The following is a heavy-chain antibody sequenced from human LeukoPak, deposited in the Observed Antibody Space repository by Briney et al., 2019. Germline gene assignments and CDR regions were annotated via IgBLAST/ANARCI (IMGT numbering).Heavy chain of an antibody. Sequence: PGGSLRLSCAASGFTFSSYWMHWVRQAPGKGLVRVSVIYSGGSTYYADSVKDRFTISRDNSKNTVHLQMNSLRAEDTAVYYCASYTYWGQGTLVTVSS. CDR2: IYSGGST. J-gene: IGHJ4*02. D-gene: IGHD3-16*01. V-gene: IGHV3-66*01. CDR1: GFTFSSYW. CDR3: ASYTY.